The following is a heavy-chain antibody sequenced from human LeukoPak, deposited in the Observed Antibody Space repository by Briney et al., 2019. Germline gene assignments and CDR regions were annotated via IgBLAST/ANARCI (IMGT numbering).Heavy chain of an antibody. CDR2: ISCSSSTI. Sequence: PGGSLRLSCAASGFMLSSYSMNWVRQAPGKGLERVSYISCSSSTIYYADSVKGRFTISRDNAKKSLYLQMNSLRDEDTAVYYCARDGCEGIVCSDCWGQGTLVTVSA. CDR3: ARDGCEGIVCSDC. D-gene: IGHD2-15*01. J-gene: IGHJ4*02. CDR1: GFMLSSYS. V-gene: IGHV3-48*02.